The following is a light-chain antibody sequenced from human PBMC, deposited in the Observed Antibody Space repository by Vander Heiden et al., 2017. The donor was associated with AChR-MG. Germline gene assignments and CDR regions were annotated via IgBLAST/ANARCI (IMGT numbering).Light chain of an antibody. Sequence: SVLPQPPSSSGAPGQRVTISSTGNNSNIRAASDLHWDYPLPATAPSLLIDGNTNRRSGVPARCSASKSDTSASLAGTGPQAEDEAVYYGQSYANSLSGWVFGGGTKLTVL. CDR2: GNT. CDR3: QSYANSLSGWV. J-gene: IGLJ3*02. V-gene: IGLV1-40*01. CDR1: NSNIRAASD.